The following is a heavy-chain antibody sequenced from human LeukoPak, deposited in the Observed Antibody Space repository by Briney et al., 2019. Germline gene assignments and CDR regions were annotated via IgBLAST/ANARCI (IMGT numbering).Heavy chain of an antibody. CDR2: ISAYNTNT. CDR3: ARDAVERSVLLWFGEFFNYYYYMDV. J-gene: IGHJ6*03. CDR1: GYTFSDYG. V-gene: IGHV1-18*01. Sequence: GASVKVSCKASGYTFSDYGITWVRQAPGQGLEWMAWISAYNTNTNYAQKLQGRVTMTTDTSTSTAYMELRSLRSDDTAVYYCARDAVERSVLLWFGEFFNYYYYMDVWGKGTTVTISS. D-gene: IGHD3-10*01.